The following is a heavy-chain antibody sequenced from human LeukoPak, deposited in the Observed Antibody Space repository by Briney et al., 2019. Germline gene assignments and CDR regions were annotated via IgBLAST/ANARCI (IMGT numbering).Heavy chain of an antibody. Sequence: GGSLRHSCAASGFTFSSYWMSWVRQAPGKGLEWVANIKQDGSEKYYVDSVKGRFTISRDNAKNSLYLQMNSLRAEDTAVYYCARALRHSTIFGVVIRGFDYWGQGTLVTVSS. CDR2: IKQDGSEK. CDR1: GFTFSSYW. CDR3: ARALRHSTIFGVVIRGFDY. D-gene: IGHD3-3*01. V-gene: IGHV3-7*01. J-gene: IGHJ4*02.